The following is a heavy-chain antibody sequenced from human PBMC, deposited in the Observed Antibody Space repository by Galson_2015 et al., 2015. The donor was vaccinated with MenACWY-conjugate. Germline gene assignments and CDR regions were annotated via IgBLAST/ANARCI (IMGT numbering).Heavy chain of an antibody. V-gene: IGHV3-74*01. D-gene: IGHD3-16*01. CDR1: GFPFSSSW. Sequence: LRLSCAASGFPFSSSWMHWVRQAPGKGLVWVSYINSDGSRTTYADSVKGRFTISRDNAKNTLYLQMNSLRAEDTAVYYCARDRSYALDYWGQGSLVTVSS. CDR2: INSDGSRT. CDR3: ARDRSYALDY. J-gene: IGHJ4*02.